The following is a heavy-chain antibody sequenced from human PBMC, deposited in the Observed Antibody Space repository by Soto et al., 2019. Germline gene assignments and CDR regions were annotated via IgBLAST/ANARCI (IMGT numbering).Heavy chain of an antibody. Sequence: QLVESGGGLVQPGGSLRLSCAASGFTFSSYEMSWVRQAPGKGLEWVSYITTSGSATYYADSVKGRLTISRDNARNSVYLEMNSLRVEDTAVYYCPREAGVHDWLDPWGQGTQVTVSS. CDR3: PREAGVHDWLDP. V-gene: IGHV3-48*03. CDR1: GFTFSSYE. CDR2: ITTSGSAT. J-gene: IGHJ5*02. D-gene: IGHD3-10*01.